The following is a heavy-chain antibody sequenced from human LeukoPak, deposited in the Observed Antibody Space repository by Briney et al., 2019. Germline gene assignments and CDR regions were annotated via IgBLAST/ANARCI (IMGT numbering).Heavy chain of an antibody. CDR3: ARTGNPAIGEY. V-gene: IGHV3-30*04. D-gene: IGHD1-1*01. Sequence: PGGSLRLSCAASGFTFSSYAMHWVRQAPGKGLEWVAVISYDGSNKYYADSVKGRFTISRDTSKNTLYLQMNSLRAEDTAVYFCARTGNPAIGEYWGQGTLVTVSS. CDR1: GFTFSSYA. CDR2: ISYDGSNK. J-gene: IGHJ4*02.